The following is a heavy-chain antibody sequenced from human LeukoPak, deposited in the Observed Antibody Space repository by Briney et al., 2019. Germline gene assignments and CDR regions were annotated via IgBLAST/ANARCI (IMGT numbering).Heavy chain of an antibody. Sequence: PSETLSLTCTVSGGSISSSSYYWGWIRQPPGKGLEWIGSIYYSGSTCYNPSLKSRVTISVDTSKNQFSLKLSSVTAADTAVYYCARQVVPAAIGDYWGQGTLVTVSS. D-gene: IGHD2-2*02. J-gene: IGHJ4*02. CDR2: IYYSGST. CDR3: ARQVVPAAIGDY. V-gene: IGHV4-39*01. CDR1: GGSISSSSYY.